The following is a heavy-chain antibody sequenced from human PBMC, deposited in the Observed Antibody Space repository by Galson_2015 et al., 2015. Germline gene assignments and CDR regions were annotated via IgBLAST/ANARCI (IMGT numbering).Heavy chain of an antibody. CDR3: AGGSGSYQLFDY. D-gene: IGHD3-10*01. V-gene: IGHV3-23*01. CDR2: ISGSGGST. Sequence: SLRLSCAASGFTFSSYGMHWVRQAPGKGLEWVSAISGSGGSTYYADSVKGRFTISRDNSKNTLYLQMNSLRAEDTAVYYCAGGSGSYQLFDYWGQGTLVTVSS. CDR1: GFTFSSYG. J-gene: IGHJ4*02.